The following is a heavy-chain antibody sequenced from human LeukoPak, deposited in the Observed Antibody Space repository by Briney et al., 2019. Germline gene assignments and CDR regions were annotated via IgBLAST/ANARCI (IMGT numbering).Heavy chain of an antibody. J-gene: IGHJ4*02. D-gene: IGHD3-22*01. V-gene: IGHV3-23*01. Sequence: QPGGSLRLSCAASGFRFSNYAMSWVRQAPGKGLEWVSGIGGSGSSTYYADSVKGRFTISRDNAKNSLYLQMNSLRAEDTAVYYCARDSRNSGYYYGIVYWGQGTLVTVSS. CDR3: ARDSRNSGYYYGIVY. CDR1: GFRFSNYA. CDR2: IGGSGSST.